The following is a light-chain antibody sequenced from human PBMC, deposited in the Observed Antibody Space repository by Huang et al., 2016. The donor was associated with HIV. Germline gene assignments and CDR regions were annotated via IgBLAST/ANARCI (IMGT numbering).Light chain of an antibody. CDR1: QSVLYSPNSKNY. CDR3: QQYYSIPQT. Sequence: DIVMTQSPDSLAGSLGERATIKCRSSQSVLYSPNSKNYVAWFQQKPGQAPRLLSYWASSRESGVPDRFSGGGSGTYFTLPISSLEAEDAAVYYCQQYYSIPQTFGQGTKVEI. CDR2: WAS. V-gene: IGKV4-1*01. J-gene: IGKJ1*01.